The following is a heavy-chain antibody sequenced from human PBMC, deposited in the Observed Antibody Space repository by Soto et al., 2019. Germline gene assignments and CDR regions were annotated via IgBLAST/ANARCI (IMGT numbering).Heavy chain of an antibody. CDR3: AAGGGLPRYY. D-gene: IGHD5-12*01. Sequence: QQQLQESGSGLVKPSQTLSLTCAVSGGSISSGGYSWSWIRQPPGKGLEWIGYFYHSGSTYYNPSLKSRVTLSVDRSKNQFSLKLSSVTAADTAVYYCAAGGGLPRYYWGQGTLVPVSS. CDR2: FYHSGST. V-gene: IGHV4-30-2*01. J-gene: IGHJ4*02. CDR1: GGSISSGGYS.